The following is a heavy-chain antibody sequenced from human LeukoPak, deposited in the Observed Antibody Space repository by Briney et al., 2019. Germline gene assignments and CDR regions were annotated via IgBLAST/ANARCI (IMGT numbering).Heavy chain of an antibody. J-gene: IGHJ4*02. Sequence: GGSLRLSCTASGSTFSTYAMHWVRQAPGKGLEWVAVISYDGSNKYYADSVKGRFTISRDNSKNTLSLQMNSLRAEDTAVYYCAGRYYDILTGGREGFDYWGQGALVTVSS. V-gene: IGHV3-30*04. CDR3: AGRYYDILTGGREGFDY. CDR2: ISYDGSNK. CDR1: GSTFSTYA. D-gene: IGHD3-9*01.